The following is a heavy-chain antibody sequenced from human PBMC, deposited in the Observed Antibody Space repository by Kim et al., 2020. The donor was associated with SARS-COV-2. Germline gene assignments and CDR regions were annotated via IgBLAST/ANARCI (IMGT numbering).Heavy chain of an antibody. CDR3: ARVGFPHYYGSGSFDY. J-gene: IGHJ4*02. Sequence: SVKSRITINPETSKNQFSLQLNSVTPEDTAVYYCARVGFPHYYGSGSFDYWGQGTLVTVSS. V-gene: IGHV6-1*01. D-gene: IGHD3-10*01.